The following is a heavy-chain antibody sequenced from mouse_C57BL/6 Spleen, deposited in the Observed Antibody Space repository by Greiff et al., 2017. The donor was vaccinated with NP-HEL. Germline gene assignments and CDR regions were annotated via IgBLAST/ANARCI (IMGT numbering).Heavy chain of an antibody. J-gene: IGHJ2*01. CDR1: GFTFSSYA. CDR3: TREGGFITTVVNYFDY. CDR2: ISSGGDYI. V-gene: IGHV5-9-1*02. Sequence: EVKLVESGEGLVKPGGSLKLSCAASGFTFSSYAMSWVRQTPEKRLEWVAYISSGGDYIYYADTVKGRFTISRDNARNTLYLQMSSLKSEDTAMYYCTREGGFITTVVNYFDYWGQGTTLTVSS. D-gene: IGHD1-1*01.